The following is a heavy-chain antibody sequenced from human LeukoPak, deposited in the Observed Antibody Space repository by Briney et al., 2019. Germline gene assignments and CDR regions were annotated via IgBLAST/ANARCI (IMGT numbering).Heavy chain of an antibody. V-gene: IGHV3-23*01. CDR1: GFTFSSYA. CDR3: AKDVKEIVVVPAATHFDY. D-gene: IGHD2-2*01. J-gene: IGHJ4*02. CDR2: ISGSGGST. Sequence: GGSLRLSCAASGFTFSSYAMNWVRQAPGKGLEWVSAISGSGGSTYYADSVKGRFTISRDNSKNTLYLQMNSLRAEDTAVYYCAKDVKEIVVVPAATHFDYWGQGTLVTVSS.